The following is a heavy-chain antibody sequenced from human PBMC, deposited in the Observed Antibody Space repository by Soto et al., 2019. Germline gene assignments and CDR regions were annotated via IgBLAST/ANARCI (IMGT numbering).Heavy chain of an antibody. D-gene: IGHD5-12*01. Sequence: QVQLVQSGAEVKKPGASVKVSCKASGYTFTSYGISWVRQAPGQGLEWMGWISAYNGNTNYAQKIQGRVTMTTDTSTSTAYMELRSLRSDDKAVYYCARDSRHYDYYYYYMDVWGKGTTVTVSS. CDR1: GYTFTSYG. CDR2: ISAYNGNT. CDR3: ARDSRHYDYYYYYMDV. V-gene: IGHV1-18*01. J-gene: IGHJ6*03.